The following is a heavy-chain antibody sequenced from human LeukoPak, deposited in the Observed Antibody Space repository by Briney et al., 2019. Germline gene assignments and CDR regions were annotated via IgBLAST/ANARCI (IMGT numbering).Heavy chain of an antibody. J-gene: IGHJ4*02. V-gene: IGHV1-18*01. D-gene: IGHD1-26*01. CDR2: ISAYNGNT. CDR1: GYTFTSYG. CDR3: ARDKSVVGAADH. Sequence: GASVTVSCKASGYTFTSYGISRVRQAPGQGLEWMGWISAYNGNTNYAQKLQGRVTMTTDTSTSTAYMELRSLRSDDTAVYYCARDKSVVGAADHWGQGTLVTVSS.